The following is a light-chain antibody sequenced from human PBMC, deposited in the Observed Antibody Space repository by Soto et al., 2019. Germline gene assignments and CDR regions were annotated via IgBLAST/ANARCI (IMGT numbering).Light chain of an antibody. CDR1: QSISRY. CDR3: QQSYKMPS. J-gene: IGKJ5*01. Sequence: DIQMTQSPSSLSASVGDSVTISCRASQSISRYLNWYQQKPGKGPTLLIHATSNLQIGVPSRFSGSGSGTEFTLTISSLEPEDFGTYYCQQSYKMPSFGQGTRLEI. V-gene: IGKV1-39*01. CDR2: ATS.